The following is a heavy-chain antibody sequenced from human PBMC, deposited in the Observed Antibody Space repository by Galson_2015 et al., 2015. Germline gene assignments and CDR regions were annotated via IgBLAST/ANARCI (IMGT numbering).Heavy chain of an antibody. CDR2: ISYDGSNK. CDR3: AISTVTTADYYYGMDV. J-gene: IGHJ6*02. CDR1: GFTFSSYA. Sequence: SLRLSCAASGFTFSSYAMHWVRQAPGKGLEWVAVISYDGSNKYYADSVKGRFTISRDNSKNTLYPQMNSLRAEDTAVYYCAISTVTTADYYYGMDVWGQGTTVTVSS. D-gene: IGHD4-17*01. V-gene: IGHV3-30-3*01.